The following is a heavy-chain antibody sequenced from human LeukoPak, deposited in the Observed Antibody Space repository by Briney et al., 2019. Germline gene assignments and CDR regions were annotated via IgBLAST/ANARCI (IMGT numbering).Heavy chain of an antibody. V-gene: IGHV3-30*03. CDR2: LSYDEINK. J-gene: IGHJ3*02. Sequence: GGSLRLSCAASGFTFSSYSMHWVRQAPGKGLEWVAILSYDEINKYYADSVKGRFTVSRDNSKNTLYLQMNSLRPEDTAVYYCARSSYDFWSGHGMDDAFDIWGQGTMGTVSS. CDR3: ARSSYDFWSGHGMDDAFDI. D-gene: IGHD3-3*01. CDR1: GFTFSSYS.